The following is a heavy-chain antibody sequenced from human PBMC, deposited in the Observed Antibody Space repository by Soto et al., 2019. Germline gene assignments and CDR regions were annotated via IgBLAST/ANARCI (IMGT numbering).Heavy chain of an antibody. J-gene: IGHJ6*02. V-gene: IGHV1-69*13. CDR1: GGTFSSYA. Sequence: ASVKVSCKASGGTFSSYAISWVRQAPGQGLEWMGGIIPIFGTANYAQKFQGRVTITADESTSTAYMELSSLRSEDMAVYYCARARKGAGWLLLRDHYYYGMDVWGQGTTVTVSS. D-gene: IGHD3-22*01. CDR2: IIPIFGTA. CDR3: ARARKGAGWLLLRDHYYYGMDV.